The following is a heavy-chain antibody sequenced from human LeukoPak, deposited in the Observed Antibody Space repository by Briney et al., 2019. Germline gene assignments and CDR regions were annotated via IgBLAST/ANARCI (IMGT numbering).Heavy chain of an antibody. CDR2: IYYSGSA. V-gene: IGHV4-59*08. CDR3: AGRLWRRDGYNLSAFDI. D-gene: IGHD5-24*01. J-gene: IGHJ3*02. CDR1: GGSISSYY. Sequence: SETLSLTCTVSGGSISSYYWNWIRQPPGKGLEWIGYIYYSGSANYNPSLKSRVTISVDTSKNQFSLKLSSVTAADTAVYYCAGRLWRRDGYNLSAFDIWGQGTMVTVSS.